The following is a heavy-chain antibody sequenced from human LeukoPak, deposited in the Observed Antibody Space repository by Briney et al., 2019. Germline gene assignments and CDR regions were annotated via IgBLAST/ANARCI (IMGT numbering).Heavy chain of an antibody. CDR1: GYTFTSYA. J-gene: IGHJ6*02. CDR3: ARVGILYCSSTSCYGDYYYYGMDV. V-gene: IGHV1-3*01. CDR2: INAGNGNT. D-gene: IGHD2-2*01. Sequence: GASVKVSCKASGYTFTSYAMHWVRQAPGQRLEWMGWINAGNGNTKYSQKFQGRVTITRDTSASTAYMELSSLRSEDTAVYYCARVGILYCSSTSCYGDYYYYGMDVWGQGTTVTVSS.